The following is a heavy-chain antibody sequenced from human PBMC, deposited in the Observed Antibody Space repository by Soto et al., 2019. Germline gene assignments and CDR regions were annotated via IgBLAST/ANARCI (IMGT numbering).Heavy chain of an antibody. D-gene: IGHD3-16*02. Sequence: ASVKVSCKASGYTFTSYYMHWVRQAPGQGLEWMGIINPSGGSTSYAQKFQGRVTMTRDTSTSTVYMELSSLRSEDTAVYYCARDVLAQRWLSLSTTDNWFDPWGQGTRVNVSS. CDR2: INPSGGST. V-gene: IGHV1-46*01. CDR3: ARDVLAQRWLSLSTTDNWFDP. CDR1: GYTFTSYY. J-gene: IGHJ5*02.